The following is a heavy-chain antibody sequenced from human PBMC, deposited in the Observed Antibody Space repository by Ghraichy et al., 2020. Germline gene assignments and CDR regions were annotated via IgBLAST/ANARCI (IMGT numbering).Heavy chain of an antibody. CDR1: GFTFSSYA. J-gene: IGHJ4*02. Sequence: GGSLRLSCAASGFTFSSYAMSWVRQAPGKGLEWVSDISGSGGGTYYADSVKGRFTISRDNAKNTLYLQMNSLRAEDTAVYYCAKIAVAGTYFDSWGQGNLLTVS. CDR2: ISGSGGGT. D-gene: IGHD6-19*01. CDR3: AKIAVAGTYFDS. V-gene: IGHV3-23*01.